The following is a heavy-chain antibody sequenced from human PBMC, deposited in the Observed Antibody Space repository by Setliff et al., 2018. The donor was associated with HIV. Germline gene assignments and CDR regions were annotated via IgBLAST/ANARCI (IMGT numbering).Heavy chain of an antibody. CDR2: IISSGGTT. J-gene: IGHJ4*02. D-gene: IGHD3-16*01. CDR1: GFTFSSYA. Sequence: GSLRLSCAASGFTFSSYAMSWVRQAPGKGLEWVSAIISSGGTTYYADSVKGRFTISRDNSKNTLYLQMNSLRAEDTAVYYCANGADYFDYWGQGTLVTVSS. V-gene: IGHV3-23*01. CDR3: ANGADYFDY.